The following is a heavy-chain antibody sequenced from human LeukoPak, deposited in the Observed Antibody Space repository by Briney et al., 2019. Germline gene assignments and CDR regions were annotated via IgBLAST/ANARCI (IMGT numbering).Heavy chain of an antibody. CDR3: ARHRRVTNWYVDF. D-gene: IGHD1-1*01. CDR2: TYYSGTT. Sequence: SETLSLTCTVSGASISGDSNFFWGWIRQPPGKGLDWIGITYYSGTTYYNPSLESRVTIFVDTSKNLFSLRLTSVTAADTAVYYCARHRRVTNWYVDFWGQGTLLTVSS. V-gene: IGHV4-39*01. J-gene: IGHJ4*02. CDR1: GASISGDSNFF.